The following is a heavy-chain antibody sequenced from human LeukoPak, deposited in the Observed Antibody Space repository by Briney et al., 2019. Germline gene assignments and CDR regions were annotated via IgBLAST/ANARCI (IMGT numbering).Heavy chain of an antibody. CDR3: ASTDAVDTAMVEGFDY. Sequence: SETLSLTCAVYGGSFSGYYWSWIRQPPGKGLEWIGEINHSGSTNYNPSLKSRVTISVDTSKNQFSLKLSSVTAADTAVYYCASTDAVDTAMVEGFDYWGQGTLVTVSS. D-gene: IGHD5-18*01. V-gene: IGHV4-34*01. CDR1: GGSFSGYY. J-gene: IGHJ4*02. CDR2: INHSGST.